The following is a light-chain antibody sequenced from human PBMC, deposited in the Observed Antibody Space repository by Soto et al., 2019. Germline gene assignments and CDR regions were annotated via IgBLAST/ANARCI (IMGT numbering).Light chain of an antibody. CDR2: GNS. J-gene: IGLJ3*02. Sequence: QAVVTQPPSVSGAPGQRVTISCTGSSSNIGAGYDVHWYQQLPGTAPKLLIYGNSDRPSGVPDRFSGSKSGTSASLAITGLQAEDEADYYCLLYYGGPWVFGGGTKLTVL. CDR1: SSNIGAGYD. V-gene: IGLV1-40*01. CDR3: LLYYGGPWV.